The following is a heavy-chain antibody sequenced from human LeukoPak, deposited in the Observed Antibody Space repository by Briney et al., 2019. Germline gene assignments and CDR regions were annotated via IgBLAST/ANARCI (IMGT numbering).Heavy chain of an antibody. CDR1: GITLSSYW. V-gene: IGHV3-7*05. J-gene: IGHJ4*02. CDR3: ARGLYYDSSGYYSTPGY. D-gene: IGHD3-22*01. Sequence: GGSLRLSCEASGITLSSYWMSWVRQAPGKGLEWVANVNQDGSEKYYVDSVKGRFTISRDNAKNSLYLQMNSLRAEDTAVYYCARGLYYDSSGYYSTPGYWGQGTLVTVSS. CDR2: VNQDGSEK.